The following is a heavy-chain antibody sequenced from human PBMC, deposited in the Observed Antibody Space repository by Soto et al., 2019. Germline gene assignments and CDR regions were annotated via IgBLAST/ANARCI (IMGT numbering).Heavy chain of an antibody. V-gene: IGHV3-74*01. CDR3: ARDLITIFGGYYYGMDV. Sequence: PGGSLRLSCAASGFTFSSYWMHWVRQAPGKGLVWVSRINSDGSSTSYADSVKGRFTISRDNAKNTLYLQMNSLRAEDTAVYYCARDLITIFGGYYYGMDVWGQGTTVTVSS. J-gene: IGHJ6*02. CDR1: GFTFSSYW. CDR2: INSDGSST. D-gene: IGHD3-3*01.